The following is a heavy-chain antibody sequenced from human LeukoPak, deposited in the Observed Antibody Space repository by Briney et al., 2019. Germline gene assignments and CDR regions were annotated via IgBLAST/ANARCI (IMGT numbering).Heavy chain of an antibody. Sequence: HPGGSLRLSCAASGGTFSSYGMYWGRQGPGPGLDWVAVRWYDGSNKSYADSATGRFTIARDNSKTTLYLQMNSLRAEDTAVYYCARDRDSGYSYGSTHYYYGMDVWGQGTTVTVSS. CDR1: GGTFSSYG. D-gene: IGHD5-18*01. CDR2: RWYDGSNK. CDR3: ARDRDSGYSYGSTHYYYGMDV. V-gene: IGHV3-33*01. J-gene: IGHJ6*02.